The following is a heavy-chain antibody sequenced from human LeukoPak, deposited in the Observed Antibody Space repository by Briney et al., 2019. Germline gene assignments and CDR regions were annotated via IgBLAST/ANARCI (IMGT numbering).Heavy chain of an antibody. D-gene: IGHD5-24*01. CDR2: FYHSGRT. CDR1: GYSISGAYY. Sequence: SETLSPTCVVSGYSISGAYYWGWIRQPPGKGLEWIGNFYHSGRTYYNPSLKSRITISVDTSKNQFSLKLSSVTAADTAVYYCARLPPGKGDGYTYVDSWGQGTLVTVSS. J-gene: IGHJ4*02. V-gene: IGHV4-38-2*01. CDR3: ARLPPGKGDGYTYVDS.